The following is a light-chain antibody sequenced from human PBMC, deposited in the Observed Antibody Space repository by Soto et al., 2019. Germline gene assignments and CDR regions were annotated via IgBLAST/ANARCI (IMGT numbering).Light chain of an antibody. J-gene: IGKJ1*01. V-gene: IGKV2-30*01. Sequence: DVVMTQSPLSLPVTFGQPASISCRSSQSLVDSDGNTYLNWIHQRPGQSPRRLIYLVSNRDSGVPDRFSGSGSATDFTLNISSVEAEDVGVFYCMQGTHWPWTFGQGTRVEI. CDR2: LVS. CDR1: QSLVDSDGNTY. CDR3: MQGTHWPWT.